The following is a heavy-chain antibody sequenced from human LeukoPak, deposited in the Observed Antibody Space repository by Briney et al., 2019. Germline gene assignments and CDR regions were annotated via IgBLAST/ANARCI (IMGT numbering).Heavy chain of an antibody. CDR2: IYYSGSA. D-gene: IGHD3-10*01. J-gene: IGHJ4*02. Sequence: KPSETLSLTCTVSGGSISSYYWSWIRQPPGKGLEWIGYIYYSGSANYNPSLKGRVTISVDTSKNQFSLKLTSVTAADTAVYYCARYANPSGSYYSHFDYWGQGTLVIVSS. CDR3: ARYANPSGSYYSHFDY. CDR1: GGSISSYY. V-gene: IGHV4-59*01.